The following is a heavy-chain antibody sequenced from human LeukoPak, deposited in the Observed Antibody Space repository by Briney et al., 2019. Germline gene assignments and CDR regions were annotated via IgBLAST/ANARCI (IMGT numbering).Heavy chain of an antibody. Sequence: SETLSLTCAVYGGSFSGYYWSWIRQPPGKGLEWIGEINHSGSTNYNPSLKSRVTISVDTSKNQFSLKLSSVTAADTAVYYCASWRYSGSYSAEYFQHWGQGTLVTVSS. V-gene: IGHV4-34*01. CDR2: INHSGST. J-gene: IGHJ1*01. CDR1: GGSFSGYY. D-gene: IGHD1-26*01. CDR3: ASWRYSGSYSAEYFQH.